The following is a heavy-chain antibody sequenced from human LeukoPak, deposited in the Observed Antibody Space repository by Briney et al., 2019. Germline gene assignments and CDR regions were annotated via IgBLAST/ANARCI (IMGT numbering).Heavy chain of an antibody. CDR1: GGSISSGSYY. D-gene: IGHD2/OR15-2a*01. J-gene: IGHJ4*02. CDR3: ARLPLSFVQPAFDY. CDR2: IYTSGST. V-gene: IGHV4-61*02. Sequence: PSETLSPTCTVSGGSISSGSYYWSWIRQPAGKGLEWIGRIYTSGSTNYNPSLKSRVTISVDTSKNQFSLKLSSVTAADTAVYYCARLPLSFVQPAFDYWGQGTLVTVSS.